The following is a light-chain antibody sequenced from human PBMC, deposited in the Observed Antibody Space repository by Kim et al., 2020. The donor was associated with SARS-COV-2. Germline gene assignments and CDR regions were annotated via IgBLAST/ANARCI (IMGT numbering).Light chain of an antibody. Sequence: DIVMTQSPLSLPVTPGEPASISCRSSQSLLHSNGYTYLDWYLQKPGQSPQLLIYLGSNRASGVPDRFSGSGSGTDFTLKISRVEAEDVGVYYCMQAIQTPPTFGGGTKVDIK. CDR1: QSLLHSNGYTY. V-gene: IGKV2-28*01. CDR3: MQAIQTPPT. J-gene: IGKJ4*01. CDR2: LGS.